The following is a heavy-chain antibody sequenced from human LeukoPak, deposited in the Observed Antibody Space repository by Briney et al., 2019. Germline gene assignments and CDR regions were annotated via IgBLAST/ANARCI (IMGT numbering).Heavy chain of an antibody. D-gene: IGHD3-10*01. CDR3: ARHVSGRWFGDDYPYYADV. V-gene: IGHV4-34*01. CDR1: GGSFSGYH. J-gene: IGHJ6*02. Sequence: SETLSLTCAVYGGSFSGYHWSWIRQNTGKGLEWIGEIDPYGGSNYNPSLKSRVTISVDTSKNQFSLKLNSVTAADTALYYCARHVSGRWFGDDYPYYADVWGQGTTVT. CDR2: IDPYGGS.